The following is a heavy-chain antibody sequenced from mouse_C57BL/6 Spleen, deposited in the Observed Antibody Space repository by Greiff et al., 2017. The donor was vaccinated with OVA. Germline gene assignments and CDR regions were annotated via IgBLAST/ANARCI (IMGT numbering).Heavy chain of an antibody. CDR3: ARDRGITPHFDY. CDR2: ISDGGSYT. Sequence: EVKLMESGGGLVKPGGSLKLSCAASGFTFSSYAMSWVRQTPEKRLEWVATISDGGSYTYYPDNVKGRFTISRDNAKNNLYLQMSHLKSEDTAMYYCARDRGITPHFDYWGQGTTLTVSS. J-gene: IGHJ2*01. D-gene: IGHD2-4*01. V-gene: IGHV5-4*01. CDR1: GFTFSSYA.